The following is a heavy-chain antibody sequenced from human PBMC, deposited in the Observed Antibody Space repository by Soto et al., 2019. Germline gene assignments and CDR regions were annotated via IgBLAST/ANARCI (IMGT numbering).Heavy chain of an antibody. Sequence: PSETLSLTCTVSGGSISSYYWSWIRQPPGKGLEWIGYIYYSGSTNYNPSLKSRVTISVDTSKNQFSLKLSSVTAADTAVYYCARGMRSGYNYYYYYMDVWGKGTTVTVSS. D-gene: IGHD3-3*01. CDR3: ARGMRSGYNYYYYYMDV. J-gene: IGHJ6*03. V-gene: IGHV4-59*12. CDR2: IYYSGST. CDR1: GGSISSYY.